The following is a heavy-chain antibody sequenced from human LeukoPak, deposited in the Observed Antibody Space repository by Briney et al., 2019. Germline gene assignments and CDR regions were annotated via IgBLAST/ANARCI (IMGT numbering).Heavy chain of an antibody. CDR3: ARAGYYFDY. CDR2: ISSSGSTI. D-gene: IGHD6-13*01. CDR1: GFTFSSYE. J-gene: IGHJ4*02. V-gene: IGHV3-48*03. Sequence: GGSPRLSCAASGFTFSSYEMNWVRQAPGKGLEWVSYISSSGSTIYYADSVKGRFTISRDNAKNSLYLQMNSLRAEDTAVYYCARAGYYFDYWGQGTLVTVSS.